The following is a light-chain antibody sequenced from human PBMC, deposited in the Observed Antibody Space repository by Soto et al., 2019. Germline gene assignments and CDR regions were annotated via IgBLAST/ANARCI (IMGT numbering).Light chain of an antibody. J-gene: IGKJ4*01. CDR2: GAS. Sequence: DIVMTQSPSTLSVSPGERATLSCRASQSVNSDLAWYQQKPGQAPRLLIYGASTRATGIPGRFSGSGSGTEFPLTISSLQSEDFAVYYCQQYNNWPLTFGGGTKVDVK. CDR3: QQYNNWPLT. CDR1: QSVNSD. V-gene: IGKV3-15*01.